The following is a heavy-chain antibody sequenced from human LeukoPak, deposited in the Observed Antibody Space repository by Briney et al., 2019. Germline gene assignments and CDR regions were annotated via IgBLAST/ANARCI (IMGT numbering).Heavy chain of an antibody. CDR1: GFTFSSYG. V-gene: IGHV3-33*01. J-gene: IGHJ4*02. Sequence: PGTSLRLSCAASGFTFSSYGMNWVRQAPGKGLEWVAVIWDDGSKKYYADSVKGRFTISRDNSKNTLYLQMNSLRGEDTAVYYCASRIGYWGQGTLVIVSP. CDR3: ASRIGY. CDR2: IWDDGSKK. D-gene: IGHD3-10*01.